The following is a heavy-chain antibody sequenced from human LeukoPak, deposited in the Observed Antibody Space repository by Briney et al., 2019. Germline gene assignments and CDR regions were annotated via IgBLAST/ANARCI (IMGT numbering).Heavy chain of an antibody. V-gene: IGHV1-18*04. CDR2: ISAYNGNT. Sequence: ASVNVSCKASGYTFTSYGISWVRQAPGQGLEWMGWISAYNGNTNYAQKLQGRDTMTTDTSTSTAYMELRSLRSDDTAVYYCARSTGYYGSGSWWFDPWGQGTLVTVSS. J-gene: IGHJ5*02. CDR3: ARSTGYYGSGSWWFDP. D-gene: IGHD3-10*01. CDR1: GYTFTSYG.